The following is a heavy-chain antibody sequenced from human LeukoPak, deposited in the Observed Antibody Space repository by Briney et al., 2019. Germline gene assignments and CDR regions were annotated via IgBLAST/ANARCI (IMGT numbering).Heavy chain of an antibody. J-gene: IGHJ4*02. V-gene: IGHV1-2*02. CDR1: GYTLTELS. CDR2: INPNSGGT. Sequence: ASVKVSCKVSGYTLTELSMHWVRQAPGQGLEWMGWINPNSGGTNYAQKFQGRVTMTRDTSISTAYMELSRLRSDDTAVYYCARATRYSGYDYWGQGTLVTVSS. CDR3: ARATRYSGYDY. D-gene: IGHD5-12*01.